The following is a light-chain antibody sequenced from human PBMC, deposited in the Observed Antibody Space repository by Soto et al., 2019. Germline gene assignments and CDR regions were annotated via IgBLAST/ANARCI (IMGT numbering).Light chain of an antibody. CDR2: GAS. Sequence: EIILTQSPDTLSLSPGERATLSCRASQTVSSNYLAWCQQRPGQAPRLLIYGASNRATGIPDRFSGSGSGTDFTLTISRLEPEDFAVYYCQQYDSSPKTFGQGTKVDIK. CDR3: QQYDSSPKT. CDR1: QTVSSNY. V-gene: IGKV3-20*01. J-gene: IGKJ1*01.